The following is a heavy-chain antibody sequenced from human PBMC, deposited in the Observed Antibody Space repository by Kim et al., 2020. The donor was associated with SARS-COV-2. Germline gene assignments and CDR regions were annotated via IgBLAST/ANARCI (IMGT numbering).Heavy chain of an antibody. CDR1: GFTFSSYG. CDR3: AKGPGIAVAYPRD. V-gene: IGHV3-30*18. D-gene: IGHD6-19*01. J-gene: IGHJ4*02. CDR2: ISYDGNNK. Sequence: GGSLRLSCAASGFTFSSYGMHWVRQAPGKGLEWVAVISYDGNNKYYADSVKGRFTISRDNSKNTLYLQMNSLRAEDTAVYYCAKGPGIAVAYPRDWGQGTLVTVSS.